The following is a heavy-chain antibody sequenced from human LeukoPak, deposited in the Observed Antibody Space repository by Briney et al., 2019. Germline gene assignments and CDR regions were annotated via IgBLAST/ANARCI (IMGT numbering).Heavy chain of an antibody. D-gene: IGHD6-19*01. CDR1: GYTFSNYW. CDR3: ARREGGWYLDY. V-gene: IGHV5-51*01. J-gene: IGHJ4*02. CDR2: IYPGDSDT. Sequence: GESLKISCKGSGYTFSNYWIGWVRQMPGEGLEWMGIIYPGDSDTRYSPSFQGQVTISADKSISTAYLQWNSLKASDTAMYYCARREGGWYLDYWGQGTLVTVSS.